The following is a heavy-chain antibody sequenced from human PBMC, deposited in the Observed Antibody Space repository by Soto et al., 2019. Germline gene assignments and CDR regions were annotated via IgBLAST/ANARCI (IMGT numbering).Heavy chain of an antibody. CDR3: ARAPAAMGWGYYYYYMDV. D-gene: IGHD2-2*01. Sequence: SLRLSCAASGFTFSSYSMNWVRQAPGKGLEWVSYISSSSSTIYYADSVKGRFTISRDNARNSLYLQMNSLRAEDTAVYYCARAPAAMGWGYYYYYMDVWGKGTTVTVSS. CDR1: GFTFSSYS. J-gene: IGHJ6*03. V-gene: IGHV3-48*01. CDR2: ISSSSSTI.